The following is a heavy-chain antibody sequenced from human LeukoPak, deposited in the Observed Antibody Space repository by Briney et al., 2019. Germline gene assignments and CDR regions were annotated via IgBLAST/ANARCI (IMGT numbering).Heavy chain of an antibody. CDR3: ARGNPSAYYYDSSGYYYFDY. D-gene: IGHD3-22*01. V-gene: IGHV6-1*01. CDR1: GDSVSSNSAA. J-gene: IGHJ4*02. CDR2: TYYRSKWYN. Sequence: SQTLSLTCAISGDSVSSNSAAWNWIRQSPSRGLEWLGRTYYRSKWYNDYAVSVKSRITINPDTSKNQFSLQLNSVTPEDTAVYYCARGNPSAYYYDSSGYYYFDYWGQGTLVTVSS.